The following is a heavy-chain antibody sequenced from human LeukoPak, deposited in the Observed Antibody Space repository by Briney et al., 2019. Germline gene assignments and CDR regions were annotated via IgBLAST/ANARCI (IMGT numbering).Heavy chain of an antibody. D-gene: IGHD6-13*01. CDR3: AKVAFRAAAGSAPFDY. CDR1: GFTFDDYA. J-gene: IGHJ4*02. Sequence: GGSLRLSCAASGFTFDDYAMHWVRQAPGKGLEWVSGISWNSGSIGYADSVKGRFTISRDNAKNSLYLQMNSLRAEDTALYYCAKVAFRAAAGSAPFDYWGQGTLVTVSS. CDR2: ISWNSGSI. V-gene: IGHV3-9*01.